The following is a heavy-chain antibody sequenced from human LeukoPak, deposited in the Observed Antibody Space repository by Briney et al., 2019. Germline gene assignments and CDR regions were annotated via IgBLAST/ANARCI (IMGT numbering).Heavy chain of an antibody. CDR1: GFTFSSYA. CDR3: ARVSRARPDVYYYMDV. J-gene: IGHJ6*03. CDR2: ISSNGGST. Sequence: GGSLRLSCAASGFTFSSYAMHWVRQAPGKGLEYVSAISSNGGSTYYANSVKGRFTISRDNSKNTLYLQMGSLRAEDMAVYYCARVSRARPDVYYYMDVWSKGTTVTVSS. V-gene: IGHV3-64*01. D-gene: IGHD6-6*01.